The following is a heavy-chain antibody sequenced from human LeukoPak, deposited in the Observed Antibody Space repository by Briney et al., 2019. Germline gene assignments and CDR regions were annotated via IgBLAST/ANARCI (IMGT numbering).Heavy chain of an antibody. CDR2: IKQDRSEK. CDR3: ASKGIRARAFDI. CDR1: GFTFTNYW. D-gene: IGHD3-10*01. Sequence: GGSLRLSCAASGFTFTNYWMSWVRQAPGKGLELVANIKQDRSEKYYVDSVKGRFTISRDNAKNSLYLQMNSLRAEDTAVYYCASKGIRARAFDIWGQGTMVTVSS. J-gene: IGHJ3*02. V-gene: IGHV3-7*01.